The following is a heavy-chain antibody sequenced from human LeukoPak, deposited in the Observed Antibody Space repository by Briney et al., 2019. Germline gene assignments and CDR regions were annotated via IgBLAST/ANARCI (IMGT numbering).Heavy chain of an antibody. CDR1: GYTFTSYG. V-gene: IGHV1-18*01. CDR3: ARDRGIAAAGKRGNWFDP. J-gene: IGHJ5*02. Sequence: ASVKVSCKASGYTFTSYGISWVRQAPGQGLEWMGWISAYNGNTNYAQKLQGRVTMTTDTSTSTAYMELRSLRSDDTAVYYCARDRGIAAAGKRGNWFDPWGQGTLVTVSS. D-gene: IGHD6-13*01. CDR2: ISAYNGNT.